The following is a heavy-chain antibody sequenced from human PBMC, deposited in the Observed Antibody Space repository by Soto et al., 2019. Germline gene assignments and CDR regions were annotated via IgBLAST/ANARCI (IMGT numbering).Heavy chain of an antibody. V-gene: IGHV1-2*04. J-gene: IGHJ5*02. D-gene: IGHD2-21*02. CDR1: GYTFTGYY. Sequence: QVQLVQSGAEVKKPGASVKVSCKASGYTFTGYYMHWVRQAPGQGLEWMGWINPNSGGTNYAQKFQGWVTMTRDTSISTAYMELSRLRSDDTAVYYCARDGWPIVVVTAELNWFDPWGQGTLVTVSS. CDR2: INPNSGGT. CDR3: ARDGWPIVVVTAELNWFDP.